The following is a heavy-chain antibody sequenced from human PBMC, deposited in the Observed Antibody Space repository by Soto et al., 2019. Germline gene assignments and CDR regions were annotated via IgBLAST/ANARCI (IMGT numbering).Heavy chain of an antibody. CDR2: ITPIFGTA. J-gene: IGHJ6*02. Sequence: AAVKVSCKASGGTFSSYAISWVRQAPGQGLEWMGGITPIFGTANYAQKFQGRVTITADESTSTAYMELSSLRSEDTAVYYCARGGYCSGGSCYRNNGMDVWGQGTTVTVYS. CDR1: GGTFSSYA. CDR3: ARGGYCSGGSCYRNNGMDV. V-gene: IGHV1-69*13. D-gene: IGHD2-15*01.